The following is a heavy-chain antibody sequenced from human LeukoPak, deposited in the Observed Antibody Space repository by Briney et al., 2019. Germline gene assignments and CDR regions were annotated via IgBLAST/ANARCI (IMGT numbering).Heavy chain of an antibody. Sequence: SETLSLTCTVSGGSISTYFWSWIRQPAGKGLEWTGRIKTTGSTNYNPSLKSRVTMSVDTSKNQFSLKLTSVTAADTAVYYCARDRAIAVAGANWFDPWGQGTLVTVSS. CDR1: GGSISTYF. V-gene: IGHV4-4*07. CDR2: IKTTGST. D-gene: IGHD6-19*01. J-gene: IGHJ5*02. CDR3: ARDRAIAVAGANWFDP.